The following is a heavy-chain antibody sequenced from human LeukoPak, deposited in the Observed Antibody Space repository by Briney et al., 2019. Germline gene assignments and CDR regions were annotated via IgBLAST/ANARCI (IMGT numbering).Heavy chain of an antibody. D-gene: IGHD3-16*01. CDR3: ARGPHYDYVWGXTRGXYFD. V-gene: IGHV4-34*01. J-gene: IGHJ2*01. Sequence: SETLSLTCAVYGGSFSGYYWSWIRQPPGKGLEWIGEINHSGSTNYNPSLKSRVTISVDTSKNQFSLKLSSVTAADTAVYYCARGPHYDYVWGXTRGXYFD. CDR2: INHSGST. CDR1: GGSFSGYY.